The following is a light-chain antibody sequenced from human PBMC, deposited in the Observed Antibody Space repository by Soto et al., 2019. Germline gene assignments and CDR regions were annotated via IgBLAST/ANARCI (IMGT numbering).Light chain of an antibody. V-gene: IGKV1-5*03. Sequence: DIQMTQSPSTLSACVGDRVTITCRASQSISDLLAWYQQKPGKAPKLLIYTASNLESGVPFRFSGSGSGTEFALTISSLQPDDFATYYCQQFHRYPWTFGQGTKVEIK. CDR2: TAS. CDR1: QSISDL. J-gene: IGKJ1*01. CDR3: QQFHRYPWT.